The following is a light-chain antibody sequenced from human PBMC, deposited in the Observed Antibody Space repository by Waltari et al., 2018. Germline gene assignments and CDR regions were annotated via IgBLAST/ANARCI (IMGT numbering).Light chain of an antibody. Sequence: AIQMTQSPSSLSASVGETVTITCRASQNIRNDLGWYQQRPGKAPKLLIYTASSLQSGVPSRFSGSGSGTDFTLTISSLQPEDFATYYCLQDNNYPLTFGGGTRVEIK. V-gene: IGKV1-6*01. CDR3: LQDNNYPLT. J-gene: IGKJ4*01. CDR1: QNIRND. CDR2: TAS.